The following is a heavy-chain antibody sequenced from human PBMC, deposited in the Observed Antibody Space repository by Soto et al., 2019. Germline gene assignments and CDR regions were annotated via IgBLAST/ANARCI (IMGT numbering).Heavy chain of an antibody. J-gene: IGHJ3*02. CDR1: GGSISSGDYY. CDR3: ARAEDYYDSSPDAFDI. D-gene: IGHD3-22*01. Sequence: QVQLQESGPGLVKPSQTLSLTCTVSGGSISSGDYYWSWIRQPPGKGLEWIGYIYYSGSTYYNPSLKSRVTISVDTSKNQFSLKLSSVTAADTAVYYCARAEDYYDSSPDAFDIWGQGTMVTVSS. CDR2: IYYSGST. V-gene: IGHV4-30-4*01.